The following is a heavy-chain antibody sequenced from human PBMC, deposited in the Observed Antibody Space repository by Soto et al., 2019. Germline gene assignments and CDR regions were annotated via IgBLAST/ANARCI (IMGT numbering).Heavy chain of an antibody. V-gene: IGHV3-23*01. J-gene: IGHJ4*02. D-gene: IGHD6-13*01. CDR1: GFTFSSYA. Sequence: EVQLLESGGGLVQPGGSLRLSCAASGFTFSSYAMSWVRQAPGKGLEWVSAISGSGGSTYYADSVKGRFTISRDNSKNTLYLQMNNMRAVDTAVYYCAKDQGYMGIAAAGIDYWGQGTLVTVSS. CDR2: ISGSGGST. CDR3: AKDQGYMGIAAAGIDY.